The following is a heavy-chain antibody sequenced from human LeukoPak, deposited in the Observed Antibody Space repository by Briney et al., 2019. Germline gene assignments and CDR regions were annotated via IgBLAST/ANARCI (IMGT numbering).Heavy chain of an antibody. Sequence: PSETLSLTCSVSGGSFSNHFWSWVRQPAGKGLEWIGRIYPSGNTNYNPSLKSRVTLSVDTSKTQFYLSLSSVTAADTAVYYCAREDSGSYYNFYYFYKDVWGKGTTVTISS. D-gene: IGHD3-10*01. CDR2: IYPSGNT. V-gene: IGHV4-4*07. CDR3: AREDSGSYYNFYYFYKDV. J-gene: IGHJ6*03. CDR1: GGSFSNHF.